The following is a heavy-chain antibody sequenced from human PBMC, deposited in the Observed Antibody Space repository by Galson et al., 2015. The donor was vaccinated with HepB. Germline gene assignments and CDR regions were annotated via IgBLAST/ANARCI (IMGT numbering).Heavy chain of an antibody. V-gene: IGHV3-30-3*01. CDR3: ARETTVITKRHRGDAFDI. CDR1: GFTFSSYA. CDR2: ISYDGSNK. Sequence: SLRLSCAASGFTFSSYAMHWVRQAPGKGLEWVAVISYDGSNKYYADSVKGRFTISRDNSKNTLYLQMNSLRAEDTAVYYCARETTVITKRHRGDAFDIWGQGTMVTVSS. D-gene: IGHD3-22*01. J-gene: IGHJ3*02.